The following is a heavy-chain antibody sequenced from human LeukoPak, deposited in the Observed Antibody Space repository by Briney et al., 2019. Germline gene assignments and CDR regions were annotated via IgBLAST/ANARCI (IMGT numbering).Heavy chain of an antibody. Sequence: GRSLRLSCAASGFTFSSYAMHWVRQAPGKGLEWVAVISYDGSNKYYADSVKGRFTISRDNSKNTLYLQMNSLRAEDTAVYYCTTDPAPEDDYGDYWEMGAFDIWGQGTMVTVSS. J-gene: IGHJ3*02. CDR3: TTDPAPEDDYGDYWEMGAFDI. CDR2: ISYDGSNK. D-gene: IGHD4-17*01. CDR1: GFTFSSYA. V-gene: IGHV3-30-3*01.